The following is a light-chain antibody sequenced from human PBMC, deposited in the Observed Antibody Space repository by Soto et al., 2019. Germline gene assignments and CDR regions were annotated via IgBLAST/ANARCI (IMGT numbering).Light chain of an antibody. CDR3: GTWDSSLSAGGVV. CDR1: SSNIGNNY. J-gene: IGLJ2*01. Sequence: QSVLTQPPSVSAAPGQKVTISCSGSSSNIGNNYVSWYQQLPGTAPKLLIYENNKRPPGIPDRFSGSKSGTSATLGITGLQTGDEADYYCGTWDSSLSAGGVVFGGGTKLTVL. CDR2: ENN. V-gene: IGLV1-51*02.